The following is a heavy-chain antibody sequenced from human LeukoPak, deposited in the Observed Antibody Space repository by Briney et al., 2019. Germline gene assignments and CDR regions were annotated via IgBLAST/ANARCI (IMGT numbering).Heavy chain of an antibody. D-gene: IGHD5-12*01. CDR3: ARGPVYSGYVDY. J-gene: IGHJ4*02. V-gene: IGHV4-4*07. CDR2: IYTSGST. CDR1: GGSISSYY. Sequence: SETLSLTCTVSGGSISSYYWSWIRQRAGKGLEWIGRIYTSGSTNYNPSLKSRVTMSVDTSKNQFSLKLSSVTAADTAVYYCARGPVYSGYVDYWGQGTLVTVSS.